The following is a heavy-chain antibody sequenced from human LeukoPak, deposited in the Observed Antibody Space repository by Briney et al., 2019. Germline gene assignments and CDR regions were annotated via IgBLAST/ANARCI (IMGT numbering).Heavy chain of an antibody. V-gene: IGHV4-34*01. Sequence: KPSETLSLTCAVYGGSFSGYYWSWIRQPPGKGLEWIGEINHSGSTNYNPSLKSRVTISVDTSKNQFSLKLSSVTAADTAVYYCARSLHRDYFDYWGQGTLVTVSS. CDR3: ARSLHRDYFDY. CDR2: INHSGST. J-gene: IGHJ4*02. CDR1: GGSFSGYY. D-gene: IGHD2-21*01.